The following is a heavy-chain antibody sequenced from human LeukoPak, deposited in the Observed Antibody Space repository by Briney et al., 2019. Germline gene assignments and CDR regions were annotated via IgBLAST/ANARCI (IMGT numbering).Heavy chain of an antibody. CDR1: GFIFSSYI. CDR2: ISSSSSTI. CDR3: VILRLASRPLDY. J-gene: IGHJ4*02. Sequence: GGSLRLSCAASGFIFSSYIMNWVRQAPGKEVEGVSYISSSSSTIYYTDSVKGRFTISRDNAKDSLYLQMNNVRDEDTAVYYCVILRLASRPLDYWGQGTLVTVSS. V-gene: IGHV3-48*02. D-gene: IGHD6-6*01.